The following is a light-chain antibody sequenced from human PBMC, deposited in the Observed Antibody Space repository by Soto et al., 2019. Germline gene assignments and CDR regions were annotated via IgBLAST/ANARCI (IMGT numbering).Light chain of an antibody. CDR2: DAS. V-gene: IGKV3-11*01. CDR1: QSVSSY. Sequence: EIVLTQSPATLPLSPGERAALSCRASQSVSSYLAWYQQKPGQAPRLLIYDASNRATGIPARFSGSGSGTDFTLTISSLAPEDFAVYYCQQRSNWITFGQGTRLEIK. CDR3: QQRSNWIT. J-gene: IGKJ5*01.